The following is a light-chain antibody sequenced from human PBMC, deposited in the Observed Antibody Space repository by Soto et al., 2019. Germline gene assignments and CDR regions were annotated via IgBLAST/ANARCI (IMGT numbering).Light chain of an antibody. CDR2: RNN. J-gene: IGLJ7*01. V-gene: IGLV1-47*01. Sequence: QSVLTQPPSASGTPGQRVTISCSGSSSNIGSNYVYWYQQLPGTAPKLLIYRNNQRPSGVPDRFSGSKSGTAASLSISGLRSEDEADYYCAAWYDGRSGHAVFGGGTQLTVL. CDR1: SSNIGSNY. CDR3: AAWYDGRSGHAV.